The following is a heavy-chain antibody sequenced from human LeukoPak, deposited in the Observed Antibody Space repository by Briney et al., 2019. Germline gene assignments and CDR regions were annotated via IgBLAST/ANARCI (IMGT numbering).Heavy chain of an antibody. CDR1: GDSITSHSW. CDR3: ASHVTVLGTRGFDF. D-gene: IGHD6-19*01. V-gene: IGHV4-4*02. Sequence: SEILSLTCAVSGDSITSHSWWSWVRQPPGNGLEWIGEVHHGGASNYDPSLESRVTISVDKSKNRFSLNLRSVTAADTATYYCASHVTVLGTRGFDFWGRGTLVTVS. CDR2: VHHGGAS. J-gene: IGHJ4*02.